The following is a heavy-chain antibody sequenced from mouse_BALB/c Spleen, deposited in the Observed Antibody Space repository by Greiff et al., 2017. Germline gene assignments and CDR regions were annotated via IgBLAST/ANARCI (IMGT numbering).Heavy chain of an antibody. CDR2: ISYDGSN. Sequence: EVQLVESGPGLVKPSQSLSLTCSVTGYSITSGYYWNWIRQFPGNKLEWMGYISYDGSNNYNPSLKNRISITRDTSKNQFFLKLNSVTTEDTATYYCARGDYYGHGYFDVWGAGTTVTVAS. CDR3: ARGDYYGHGYFDV. V-gene: IGHV3-6*02. J-gene: IGHJ1*01. CDR1: GYSITSGYY. D-gene: IGHD1-2*01.